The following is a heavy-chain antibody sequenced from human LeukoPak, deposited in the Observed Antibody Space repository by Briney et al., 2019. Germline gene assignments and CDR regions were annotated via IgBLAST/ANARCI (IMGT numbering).Heavy chain of an antibody. Sequence: GASVKVSCKASGYTFTSYYMHWVRQAPGQGLEWMGIINPSGGSTSYAQKFQGRVTMTRNTSTSTVYMELSSLRSEDTAVYYCAREGFGTPGDYWGQGTLITVSS. CDR1: GYTFTSYY. D-gene: IGHD3-10*01. J-gene: IGHJ4*02. CDR3: AREGFGTPGDY. V-gene: IGHV1-46*03. CDR2: INPSGGST.